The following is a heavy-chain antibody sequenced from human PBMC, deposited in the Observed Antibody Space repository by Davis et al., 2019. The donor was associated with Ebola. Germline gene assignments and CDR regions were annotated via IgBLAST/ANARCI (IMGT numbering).Heavy chain of an antibody. CDR3: ASTRSGDAFDI. CDR1: GGSFSGYY. J-gene: IGHJ3*02. Sequence: PSGTLSLTCAVYGGSFSGYYWSWIRQPPGKGLEWIGEINHSGSTNYNPSLKSRVTISVDTSKNQFSLKLSSVTAADTAVYYCASTRSGDAFDIWGQGTMVTVSS. D-gene: IGHD3-10*01. CDR2: INHSGST. V-gene: IGHV4-34*01.